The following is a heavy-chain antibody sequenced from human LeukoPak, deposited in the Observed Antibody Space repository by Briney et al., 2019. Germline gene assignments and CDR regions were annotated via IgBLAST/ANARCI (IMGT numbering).Heavy chain of an antibody. CDR3: ARGVYGHGNDY. Sequence: SGTLCLSCTVSGGPISGYYWSWIRQPPGKGLEWTGEIYSTGSTNYNPFLQSRVTISVDTSKNQFCLKLSSVTPDDTAVYYCARGVYGHGNDYWGQGTLVTVSS. D-gene: IGHD2/OR15-2a*01. CDR2: IYSTGST. V-gene: IGHV4-4*09. CDR1: GGPISGYY. J-gene: IGHJ4*02.